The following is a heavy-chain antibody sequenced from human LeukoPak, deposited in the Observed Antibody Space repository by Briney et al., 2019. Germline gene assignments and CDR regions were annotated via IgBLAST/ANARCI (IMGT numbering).Heavy chain of an antibody. J-gene: IGHJ3*02. CDR3: AKEGDYYGSGSYRDGFDI. Sequence: GGSLRLSCAASGFTFSSYSMNWVRQAPGKGLEWVSSISSSSSYIYYADSVKGRFTISRDNAKNSPYLQMNSLRAEDTAVYYCAKEGDYYGSGSYRDGFDIWGQGTRATVSS. CDR2: ISSSSSYI. D-gene: IGHD3-10*01. CDR1: GFTFSSYS. V-gene: IGHV3-21*01.